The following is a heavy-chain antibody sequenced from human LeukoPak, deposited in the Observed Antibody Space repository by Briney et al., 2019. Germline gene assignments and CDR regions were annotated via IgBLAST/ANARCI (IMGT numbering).Heavy chain of an antibody. V-gene: IGHV3-21*01. J-gene: IGHJ4*02. D-gene: IGHD3-9*01. Sequence: GGSLRLSCAASGFTFSSYSMNWVRQAPGKGLEWVSSISSSSSYIYYADSVKGRFTISRDNAKNSLYLQMNSLRAEDTAVYYCARGRSYDILTGYWRRGDYFDYWGQGTLVTVSS. CDR2: ISSSSSYI. CDR3: ARGRSYDILTGYWRRGDYFDY. CDR1: GFTFSSYS.